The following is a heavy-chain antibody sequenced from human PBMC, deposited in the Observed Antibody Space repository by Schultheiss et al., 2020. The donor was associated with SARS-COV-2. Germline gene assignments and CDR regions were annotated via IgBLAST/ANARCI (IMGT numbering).Heavy chain of an antibody. J-gene: IGHJ5*02. D-gene: IGHD1-26*01. V-gene: IGHV4-59*11. CDR3: ARNVWGPKIDL. CDR2: IYYSGTT. CDR1: GASMSTHY. Sequence: SETLSLTCTVSGASMSTHYWTWIRQPPGKGLEWIGYIYYSGTTNYNPSLKSRVTISVDTSKNQFSLKLSSVTAADTAVYYCARNVWGPKIDLWGQGTLVTVSS.